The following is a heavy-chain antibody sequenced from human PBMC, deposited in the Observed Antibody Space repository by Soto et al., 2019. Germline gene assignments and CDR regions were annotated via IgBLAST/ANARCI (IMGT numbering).Heavy chain of an antibody. CDR3: AREAGYGYYPRGAFDI. D-gene: IGHD4-17*01. J-gene: IGHJ3*02. Sequence: QVQLVQSGAEVKKPGSSVKVSCKASGGTFSRYSISWVRQAPGQGLEWMGRVLPRLGISNYAQKFQGRVTITADISTSTAYMELSSLRSEDTALYYCAREAGYGYYPRGAFDIWGHGTMVTVSS. CDR1: GGTFSRYS. V-gene: IGHV1-69*08. CDR2: VLPRLGIS.